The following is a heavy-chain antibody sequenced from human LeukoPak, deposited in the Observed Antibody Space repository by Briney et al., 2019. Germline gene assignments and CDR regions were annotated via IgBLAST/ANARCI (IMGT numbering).Heavy chain of an antibody. CDR1: GFTFNNYW. CDR3: ARDEYYYDSSGYYRFDY. CDR2: IKEDTSQK. Sequence: QPGGSLRLSCAASGFTFNNYWMSWVRQGPGKGLEWVAHIKEDTSQKYYVGSVKGRFTISRDNAKNSLYLQMNSLRAEDTAVYYCARDEYYYDSSGYYRFDYWGQGTLVTVSS. D-gene: IGHD3-22*01. V-gene: IGHV3-7*01. J-gene: IGHJ4*02.